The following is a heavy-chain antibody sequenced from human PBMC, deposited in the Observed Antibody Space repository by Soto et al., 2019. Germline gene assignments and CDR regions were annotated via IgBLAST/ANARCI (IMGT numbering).Heavy chain of an antibody. CDR1: GFTFSSYW. D-gene: IGHD3-9*01. Sequence: EVQLVESGGGLVQPGGSLRLSCAASGFTFSSYWMSWVRQAPGKGLEWVANIKQDGSEKYYVDSVKGRFTISRDNAKNSLYLQMNSLRAEDTAVYYCAREYIEGWYYDILTGYYGSNYFDYWGQGTLVTVSS. CDR3: AREYIEGWYYDILTGYYGSNYFDY. V-gene: IGHV3-7*01. CDR2: IKQDGSEK. J-gene: IGHJ4*02.